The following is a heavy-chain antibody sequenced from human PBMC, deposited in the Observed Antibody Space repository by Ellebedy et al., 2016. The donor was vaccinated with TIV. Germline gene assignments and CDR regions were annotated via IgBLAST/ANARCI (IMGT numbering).Heavy chain of an antibody. CDR3: AKDPQKYASPLYFDL. V-gene: IGHV3-30*18. D-gene: IGHD2-2*01. J-gene: IGHJ2*01. CDR2: IAHDGSVA. Sequence: PGGSLRLSCEASGFTFSDYGIHWVRRTPGTGLEWLGVIAHDGSVAYYRESVKGRFTLSRDNSKLTVYLQLNSLRPDDTAVYHCAKDPQKYASPLYFDLWGRGTLVTVSS. CDR1: GFTFSDYG.